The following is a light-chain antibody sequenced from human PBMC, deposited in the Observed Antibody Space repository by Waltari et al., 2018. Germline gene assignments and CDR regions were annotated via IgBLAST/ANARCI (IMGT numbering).Light chain of an antibody. CDR3: QVWDTNSDEAI. Sequence: SSVLTQPPSVSVAPGQTARNACGGDNLGSKSLPWYQKMPGQAPVVVGSEDSDRPSGIPERFSGSNSANTATLTISRVEVGDEADYFCQVWDTNSDEAIFGGGTKLTVL. V-gene: IGLV3-21*02. CDR2: EDS. J-gene: IGLJ2*01. CDR1: NLGSKS.